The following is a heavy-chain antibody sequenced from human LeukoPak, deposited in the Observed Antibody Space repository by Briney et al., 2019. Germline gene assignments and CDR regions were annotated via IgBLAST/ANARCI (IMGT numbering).Heavy chain of an antibody. CDR1: GFTFSSYW. CDR2: INSDESST. Sequence: GGSLRLSCAASGFTFSSYWMHWVRQAPGKGLVWVSRINSDESSTNYADSVKSRITISRDNAKNALYLQMNSLRAEDTALYYCARALGNAFDIWGQGTMVTVSS. J-gene: IGHJ3*02. D-gene: IGHD7-27*01. CDR3: ARALGNAFDI. V-gene: IGHV3-74*01.